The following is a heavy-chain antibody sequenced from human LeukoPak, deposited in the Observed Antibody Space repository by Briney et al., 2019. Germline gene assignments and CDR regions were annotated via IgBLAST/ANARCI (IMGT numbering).Heavy chain of an antibody. V-gene: IGHV1-46*01. D-gene: IGHD4-17*01. Sequence: ASVKVSCKASGYTFTSYYMHWVRQAPGQGLEWMGIINPSGGSTSYAQKFQGRVTMTRDTSTSTVYMELSSLRSEDTAVYYCARANYGDYEGWFQPDVYGVDVWGQGTTVTVSS. CDR1: GYTFTSYY. CDR2: INPSGGST. J-gene: IGHJ6*02. CDR3: ARANYGDYEGWFQPDVYGVDV.